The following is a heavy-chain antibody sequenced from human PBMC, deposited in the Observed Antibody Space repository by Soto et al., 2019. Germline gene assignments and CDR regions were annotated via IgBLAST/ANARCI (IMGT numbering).Heavy chain of an antibody. D-gene: IGHD4-4*01. CDR2: INPNSGGT. J-gene: IGHJ6*02. CDR3: ARVRYSINPDYYYGMDV. V-gene: IGHV1-2*04. CDR1: GYTFTGYY. Sequence: ASVKVSCKASGYTFTGYYMHWVRQAPGQGLEWMGWINPNSGGTNYAQKFQGWVTMTRDTSISTAYMELSRLRSDDTAVYYCARVRYSINPDYYYGMDVWGQGATATVYS.